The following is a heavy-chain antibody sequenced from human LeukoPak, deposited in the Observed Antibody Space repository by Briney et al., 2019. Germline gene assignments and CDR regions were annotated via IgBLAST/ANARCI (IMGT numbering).Heavy chain of an antibody. V-gene: IGHV4-4*07. CDR3: ARDRGRITIFGVAINDAFDI. J-gene: IGHJ3*02. D-gene: IGHD3-3*01. Sequence: PSETLSLTCTVSGGSISSYYWSWIRQPAGKGLEWIGRIYTSGSTNYNPSLKSRVTMSVDTSKNQFSLKLSSVTAADTAVYYCARDRGRITIFGVAINDAFDIWGQGTMVTVSS. CDR2: IYTSGST. CDR1: GGSISSYY.